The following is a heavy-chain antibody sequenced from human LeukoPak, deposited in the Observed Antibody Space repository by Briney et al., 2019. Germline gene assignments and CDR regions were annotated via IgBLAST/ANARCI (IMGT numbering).Heavy chain of an antibody. J-gene: IGHJ4*02. Sequence: PGGSLRLSCAASGFTFSNYWMSWVRQGPGKGLKWAANIKEDGSEKHYVDSVKGRFTISRDNAKNSLYLQMSSLRAEDTAVYYCARVKYYGSGSYQRLFDYWGQGTLVTVSS. CDR3: ARVKYYGSGSYQRLFDY. CDR1: GFTFSNYW. D-gene: IGHD3-10*01. V-gene: IGHV3-7*01. CDR2: IKEDGSEK.